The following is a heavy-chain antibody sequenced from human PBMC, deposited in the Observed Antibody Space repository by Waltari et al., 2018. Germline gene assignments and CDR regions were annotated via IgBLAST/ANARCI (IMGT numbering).Heavy chain of an antibody. D-gene: IGHD4-17*01. Sequence: QLQLQESGPGLVKPSETLSLTCTVSGVSISSSSDYWGWSRQPPGKGLEWIANIYYTGNTYYNASIKSRVTISVDTSKNQFSLKMRSVTAADTAVYYCARLARYGDSGLDYWGQGTLVSVSS. CDR1: GVSISSSSDY. CDR3: ARLARYGDSGLDY. V-gene: IGHV4-39*01. CDR2: IYYTGNT. J-gene: IGHJ4*02.